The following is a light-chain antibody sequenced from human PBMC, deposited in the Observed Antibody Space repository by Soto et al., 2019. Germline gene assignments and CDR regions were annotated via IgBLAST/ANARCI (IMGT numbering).Light chain of an antibody. CDR2: GAS. V-gene: IGKV3-20*01. CDR3: QQYGSSPPT. Sequence: ETVLTQSPDTLSLSPGERATLSCRASQSVSSSYLAWYQQKLGQAPRLLIYGASTRATGVPDRFSGSGSGTDFTLTVSRLEAEDFAVFYWQQYGSSPPTCGQGTPLESK. CDR1: QSVSSSY. J-gene: IGKJ2*01.